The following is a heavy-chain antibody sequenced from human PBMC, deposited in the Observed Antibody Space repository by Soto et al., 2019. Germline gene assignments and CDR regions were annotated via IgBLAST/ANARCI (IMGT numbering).Heavy chain of an antibody. V-gene: IGHV4-31*03. D-gene: IGHD3-9*01. CDR1: DGTIRSGGYC. CDR3: ARHPGYYDILTGYTTYYFDY. CDR2: IYYSGST. Sequence: IMSLTSSVSDGTIRSGGYCWSWISQHPGKGLEWIGYIYYSGSTDYNPSLKSRVTISLDTPKNQFSLKLSSVTAADTAVYYCARHPGYYDILTGYTTYYFDYWGQGILVTVSS. J-gene: IGHJ4*02.